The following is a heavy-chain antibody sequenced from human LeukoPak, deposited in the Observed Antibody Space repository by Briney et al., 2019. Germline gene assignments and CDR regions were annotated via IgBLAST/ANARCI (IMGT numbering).Heavy chain of an antibody. V-gene: IGHV3-48*04. CDR2: ISSSSSTI. CDR1: GFTFSNYI. J-gene: IGHJ4*02. CDR3: ARMLAAGFDY. D-gene: IGHD6-13*01. Sequence: GGSLRLSCAASGFTFSNYIMNWVRQALGKGLEWVSYISSSSSTIYYADSVKGRFTISRDNAKNSLYLQMNSLRAEDTAVYYCARMLAAGFDYWGQGTLVSVSS.